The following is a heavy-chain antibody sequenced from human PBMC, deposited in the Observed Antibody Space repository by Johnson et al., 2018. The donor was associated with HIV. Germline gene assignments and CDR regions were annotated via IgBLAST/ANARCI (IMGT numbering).Heavy chain of an antibody. CDR2: ISYDGTKK. V-gene: IGHV3-30*04. D-gene: IGHD1-1*01. J-gene: IGHJ3*02. CDR3: AVLTTGGLRVGNFDI. CDR1: GFTFSQIA. Sequence: QVQLVASGGGVVQPGRSLRLSCAASGFTFSQIAMHWVRQAPGKGLAWVAIISYDGTKKYYADSVRGRFIISREHSKNTLYLQMNSLRAEDTAVYYCAVLTTGGLRVGNFDIWGQGTMVTVSS.